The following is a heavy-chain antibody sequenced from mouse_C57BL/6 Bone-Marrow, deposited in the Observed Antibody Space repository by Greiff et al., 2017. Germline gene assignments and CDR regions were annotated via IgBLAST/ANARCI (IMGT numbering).Heavy chain of an antibody. V-gene: IGHV1-64*01. CDR3: AATYRVPMDY. CDR2: IHPNSGST. J-gene: IGHJ4*01. D-gene: IGHD5-1*01. CDR1: GYTFTSYW. Sequence: QVQLQQPGAELVKPGASVKLSCKASGYTFTSYWMHWVKQRPGQGLEWIGMIHPNSGSTNYNEKFKSKATLTVDKSSSTAYMQLRSLTSEDSAVCYCAATYRVPMDYWGQGTSVTVSS.